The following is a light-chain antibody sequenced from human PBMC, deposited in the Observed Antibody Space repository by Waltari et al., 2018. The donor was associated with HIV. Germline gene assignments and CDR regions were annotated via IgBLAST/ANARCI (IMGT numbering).Light chain of an antibody. CDR2: EVS. V-gene: IGLV2-14*01. Sequence: QSALTQPASVSGSPGQSITISCTGTSSDVGRYNYVSWYQHHPGKAPKLLIYEVSNRPSGVSNRFSGSKSGNTASLTISGLQAEDEALYYCSSYTVTGTLNWVFGGGTKLTVL. CDR3: SSYTVTGTLNWV. J-gene: IGLJ3*02. CDR1: SSDVGRYNY.